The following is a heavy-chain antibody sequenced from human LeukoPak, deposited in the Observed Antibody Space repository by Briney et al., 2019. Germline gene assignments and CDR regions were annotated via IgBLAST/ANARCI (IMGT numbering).Heavy chain of an antibody. CDR1: GYTFTTYY. CDR2: INPSGGST. CDR3: AGDGRYCGSTSCRLNWFDP. V-gene: IGHV1-46*01. J-gene: IGHJ5*02. D-gene: IGHD2-2*01. Sequence: ASVKVSCKASGYTFTTYYMHWVRQAPGQGLEWMGIINPSGGSTSYAQKFQGRVTMTRDTSTSTIYMELSSLRSEDTAVYYCAGDGRYCGSTSCRLNWFDPWGQGTLVTVSS.